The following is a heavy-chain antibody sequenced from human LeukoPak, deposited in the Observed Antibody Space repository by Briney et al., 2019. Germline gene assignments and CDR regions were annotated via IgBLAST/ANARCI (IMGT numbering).Heavy chain of an antibody. CDR1: GYTFTDYY. J-gene: IGHJ5*02. D-gene: IGHD6-6*01. Sequence: ATVKISCKVSGYTFTDYYMHWVQQAPGKGLEWMGLVDPEDGETIYAEKFQGRVTITADTSTDTAYMELSSLRPEDTAVYYCATTPPSSSSPGGYNWFDPWGQGTLVTVSS. CDR3: ATTPPSSSSPGGYNWFDP. V-gene: IGHV1-69-2*01. CDR2: VDPEDGET.